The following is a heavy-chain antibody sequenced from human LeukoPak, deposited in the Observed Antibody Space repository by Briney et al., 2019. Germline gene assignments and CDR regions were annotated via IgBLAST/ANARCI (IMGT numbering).Heavy chain of an antibody. CDR1: GGSISSYY. V-gene: IGHV4-59*08. CDR2: IYYSGGT. CDR3: AAGRDGYNFA. J-gene: IGHJ5*02. D-gene: IGHD5-24*01. Sequence: SETLSLTCTVSGGSISSYYWSWIRQPPGKGLEWIGYIYYSGGTNYDPSLKSRVTISVDTSKNQFSLKLSSVTAADTAVYYCAAGRDGYNFAWGQGTLVTVSS.